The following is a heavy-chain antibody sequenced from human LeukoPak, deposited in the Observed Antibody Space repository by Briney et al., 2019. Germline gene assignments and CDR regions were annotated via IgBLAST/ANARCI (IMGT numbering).Heavy chain of an antibody. Sequence: TSETLSLTCTISGGSVSDYYWSWIRQSPGKGLEWIGYIYYTGSTSYNPSLKSRVTISADTSKNEFSLKLNSVTAADTAVYYCASRKLGNDYWGQGTLVTVSS. V-gene: IGHV4-59*02. CDR2: IYYTGST. D-gene: IGHD7-27*01. J-gene: IGHJ4*02. CDR1: GGSVSDYY. CDR3: ASRKLGNDY.